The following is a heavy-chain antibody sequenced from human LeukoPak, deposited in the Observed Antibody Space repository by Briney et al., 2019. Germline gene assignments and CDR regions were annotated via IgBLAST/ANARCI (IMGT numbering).Heavy chain of an antibody. CDR2: IYHSGIT. V-gene: IGHV4-30-2*01. Sequence: SQTLSLTCTVSGGSFSSGGYYWSWIRQPPGKGLEWIGYIYHSGITSYNPSLKSRVTISVDRSKNQFSLKLTSVTAADTAVYYCARGRGIAVAKTWGQGTLVTVSS. CDR3: ARGRGIAVAKT. D-gene: IGHD6-19*01. J-gene: IGHJ4*02. CDR1: GGSFSSGGYY.